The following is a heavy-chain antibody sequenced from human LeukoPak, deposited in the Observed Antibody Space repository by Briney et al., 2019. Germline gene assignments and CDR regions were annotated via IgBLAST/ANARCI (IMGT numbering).Heavy chain of an antibody. J-gene: IGHJ6*03. CDR2: INHSGST. D-gene: IGHD2-2*02. Sequence: SETLSLTCAVYGGSFSGYYWSWIRQPPGKGLEWIGEINHSGSTNYNPSLKSRVTISVDTSKNQFSLKLSSVTAADTAVHYCARVDIVVVPAAIDQGARYYYYYYMDVWGKGTTVTVSS. CDR3: ARVDIVVVPAAIDQGARYYYYYYMDV. CDR1: GGSFSGYY. V-gene: IGHV4-34*01.